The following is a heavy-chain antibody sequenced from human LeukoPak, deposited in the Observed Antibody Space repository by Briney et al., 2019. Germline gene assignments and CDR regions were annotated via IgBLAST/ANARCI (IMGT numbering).Heavy chain of an antibody. CDR3: ARSAGYYDSSSYYFDY. J-gene: IGHJ4*02. CDR2: ISYDGSNK. CDR1: GFTFSSYA. D-gene: IGHD3-22*01. V-gene: IGHV3-30-3*01. Sequence: GGSLRLSCAASGFTFSSYAMHWVRQAPGKGLEWVAVISYDGSNKYYADSVKGRFTISRDNSKNTLYLQMNSLRAEDTAVYYCARSAGYYDSSSYYFDYWGQGTLVTVSS.